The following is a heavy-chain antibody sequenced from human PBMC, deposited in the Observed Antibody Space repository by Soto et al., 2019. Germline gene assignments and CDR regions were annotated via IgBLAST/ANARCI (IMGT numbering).Heavy chain of an antibody. CDR2: ISFDGNTQ. CDR3: TGQIASGH. J-gene: IGHJ4*02. Sequence: QVQLVESGGGVVQPGRSLRLSCAASGFTFSNSGMHWVRQAPGKGLEWVAVISFDGNTQFYADSVKGRFSISRDNSKNTLYLDMNSLRADDAAVYYGTGQIASGHWGQGTLVTVSS. D-gene: IGHD2-8*02. CDR1: GFTFSNSG. V-gene: IGHV3-30*03.